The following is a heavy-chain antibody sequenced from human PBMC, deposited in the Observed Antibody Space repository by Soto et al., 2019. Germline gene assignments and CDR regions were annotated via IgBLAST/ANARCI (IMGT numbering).Heavy chain of an antibody. J-gene: IGHJ3*02. D-gene: IGHD6-19*01. CDR1: GGSISSSNL. CDR3: ARGSGWYVDAFDI. V-gene: IGHV4-4*02. CDR2: IYHSGGT. Sequence: SETLSLTYAVSGGSISSSNLWSWVRQPPGKGLEWIGEIYHSGGTNYNPSLKSRITISVDKSKNQFSLKLSSVTAADTAVYYCARGSGWYVDAFDIWGQGTMVT.